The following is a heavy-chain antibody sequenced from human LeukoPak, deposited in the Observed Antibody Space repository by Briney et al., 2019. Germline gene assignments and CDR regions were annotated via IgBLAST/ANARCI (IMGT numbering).Heavy chain of an antibody. V-gene: IGHV1-2*02. Sequence: GASVKVSCKASGYTFTGYYMHWVRQAPGQGLEWMGWINPNSGGTNYAQKFQGRVTMTRDTSISTAYMELSRLRSDDTAVYYCARSHLLWYGEYLLGHWGQGTLSPSPQ. CDR3: ARSHLLWYGEYLLGH. J-gene: IGHJ4*02. CDR1: GYTFTGYY. CDR2: INPNSGGT. D-gene: IGHD3-10*01.